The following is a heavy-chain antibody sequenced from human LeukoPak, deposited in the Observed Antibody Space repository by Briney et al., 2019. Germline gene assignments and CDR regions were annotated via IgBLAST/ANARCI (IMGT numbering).Heavy chain of an antibody. CDR1: GFAFGSHW. Sequence: GRSLRLYCAASGFAFGSHWMHWVRQPPGKGLVSVPRIESDASNTRYADSVKGRFTISRDNANKTLYLQMNSLRAEDTAVYYCTRDGSGSRIPFDYWGQGTLVTVSS. CDR3: TRDGSGSRIPFDY. J-gene: IGHJ4*02. CDR2: IESDASNT. D-gene: IGHD1-26*01. V-gene: IGHV3-74*01.